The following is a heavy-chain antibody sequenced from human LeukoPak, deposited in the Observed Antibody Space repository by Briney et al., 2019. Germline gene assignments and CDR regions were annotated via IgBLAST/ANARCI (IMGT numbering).Heavy chain of an antibody. D-gene: IGHD1-26*01. CDR2: IYPGDSDT. CDR1: GSSFTSYW. CDR3: ARSGSWGTFDI. V-gene: IGHV5-51*01. Sequence: GASLKISCKGSGSSFTSYWIGWVREMPGKGLEWRGIIYPGDSDTRYSPSFQGHATISAAKSISTDYRQWSSLKASDTAMYYCARSGSWGTFDIWGQGTMVTVSS. J-gene: IGHJ3*02.